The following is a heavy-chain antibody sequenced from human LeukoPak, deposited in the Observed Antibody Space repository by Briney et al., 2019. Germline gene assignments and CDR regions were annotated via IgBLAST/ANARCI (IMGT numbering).Heavy chain of an antibody. V-gene: IGHV4-34*01. D-gene: IGHD2-21*02. Sequence: SETLSLTCAVYGGSFSGYCWSWIRQPPGKGLEWIGEINHSRRTNYNPSLKSRVTISVDTSRNQFSLILSSVTAADTAVYYCARAYCGGDCYGVEYYYYYGMDVWGQGTTVTVSS. CDR3: ARAYCGGDCYGVEYYYYYGMDV. CDR2: INHSRRT. J-gene: IGHJ6*02. CDR1: GGSFSGYC.